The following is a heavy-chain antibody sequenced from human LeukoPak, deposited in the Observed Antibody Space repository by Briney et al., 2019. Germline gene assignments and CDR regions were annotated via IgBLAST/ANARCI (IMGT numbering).Heavy chain of an antibody. D-gene: IGHD6-13*01. J-gene: IGHJ6*03. Sequence: SETLSLTCTVSGGSISSYYWSWIRQPPGKGLEWIGYIYTSGSTNYNPSLKSRVTISVDTSKNQFSLKLSSVTAADTAVYYCARHSSSWYFYYYYYYMDVWGKGTTVTVSS. CDR3: ARHSSSWYFYYYYYYMDV. CDR2: IYTSGST. V-gene: IGHV4-4*09. CDR1: GGSISSYY.